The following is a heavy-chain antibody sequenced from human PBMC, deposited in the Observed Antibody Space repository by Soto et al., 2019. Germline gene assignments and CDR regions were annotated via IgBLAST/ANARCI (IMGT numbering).Heavy chain of an antibody. Sequence: SVKVSCKASGYTFTGYYMHWVRQAPGQGLEWMGWINPNSGGTKFAQKFQGRVTMTRDTSITTAYMELSRLRVDDTAVYYCARVAGYSSSWVDYWGQGTLVTVSS. V-gene: IGHV1-2*02. CDR2: INPNSGGT. CDR1: GYTFTGYY. CDR3: ARVAGYSSSWVDY. D-gene: IGHD6-13*01. J-gene: IGHJ4*02.